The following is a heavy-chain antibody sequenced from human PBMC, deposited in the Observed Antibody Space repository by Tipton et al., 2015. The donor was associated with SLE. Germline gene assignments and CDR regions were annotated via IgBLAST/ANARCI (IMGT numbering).Heavy chain of an antibody. CDR2: IYYSGST. Sequence: TLSLTCTVSSGSISTYYWGWIRQPPGKGLEWIGSIYYSGSTYYNPSLKSRVTISVDTSKNQFSLKLSSVTAADTAVYYCARSQGAFGYWGQGTLVTVSS. J-gene: IGHJ4*02. D-gene: IGHD1-26*01. V-gene: IGHV4-39*07. CDR3: ARSQGAFGY. CDR1: SGSISTYY.